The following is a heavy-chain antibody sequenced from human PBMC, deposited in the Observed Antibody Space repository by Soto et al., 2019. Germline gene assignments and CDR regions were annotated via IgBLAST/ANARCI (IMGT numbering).Heavy chain of an antibody. J-gene: IGHJ4*02. Sequence: QVQLQELGPGLVKPSETLSITCTVSGGSISSYYWSWIRQPPGKGLEWIGYIYYSGSTNYNPSLKSRVTISVDTSKNQFSLKLSSVTAADTAVYYCASGLGEPMTTVTTFDYWGQGTLVTVSS. CDR1: GGSISSYY. CDR2: IYYSGST. CDR3: ASGLGEPMTTVTTFDY. D-gene: IGHD4-17*01. V-gene: IGHV4-59*08.